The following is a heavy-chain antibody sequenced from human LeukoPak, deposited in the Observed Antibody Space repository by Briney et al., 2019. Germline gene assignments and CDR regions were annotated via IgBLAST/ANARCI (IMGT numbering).Heavy chain of an antibody. Sequence: PGGSLRLSCAASGFTFSSYAMHWVRQAPGKGLEWVAVISYDGSNKYYADSVKGRFTISRDNSKNTLYLQMNSLRAEDTAVYYCASPMVREVIKVGPYGYWGQGTLVTVSS. D-gene: IGHD3-10*01. J-gene: IGHJ4*02. CDR3: ASPMVREVIKVGPYGY. CDR2: ISYDGSNK. CDR1: GFTFSSYA. V-gene: IGHV3-30*04.